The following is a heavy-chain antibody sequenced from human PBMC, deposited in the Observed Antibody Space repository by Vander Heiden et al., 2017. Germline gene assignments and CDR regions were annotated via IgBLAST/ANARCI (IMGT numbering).Heavy chain of an antibody. CDR3: ARDSSYFEY. CDR1: GGSITSHY. V-gene: IGHV4-59*11. J-gene: IGHJ4*02. CDR2: VYYSGST. Sequence: QLHLQESGPGLVKPSEPLSLTCTVSGGSITSHYWSWIRQPPGKGLEWIGYVYYSGSTNYNPALKSRVTISVDTSKNQFSLKLSSVTAADTAVYYCARDSSYFEYWGQGTLVTVSA.